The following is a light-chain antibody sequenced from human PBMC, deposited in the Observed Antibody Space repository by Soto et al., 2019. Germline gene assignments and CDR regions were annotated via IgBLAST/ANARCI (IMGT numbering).Light chain of an antibody. CDR1: SSNIGAGYD. V-gene: IGLV1-40*01. J-gene: IGLJ2*01. CDR3: QSYDSSLSVYVV. Sequence: QSVLTQPPSVSGAPGQRVTISCTGSSSNIGAGYDVHWYQQLPGTAPKLLIYGNSNRPSGVPDRFSGSKSGTSASLAITGLQAEDEADDYCQSYDSSLSVYVVFGGGTQLTVL. CDR2: GNS.